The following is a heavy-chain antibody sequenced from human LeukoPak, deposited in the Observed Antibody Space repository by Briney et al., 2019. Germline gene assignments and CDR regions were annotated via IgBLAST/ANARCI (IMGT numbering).Heavy chain of an antibody. Sequence: GGSLRLSCAASGFTFSSYWMHWVRQTPGKGLVWVSRIKSDGSTIYADSVKGRFTISRDNARNTLYLQMNSLRVEGTAMYYCARAVTYFYGSVTYDWFDPWGQGTLVTASS. CDR3: ARAVTYFYGSVTYDWFDP. V-gene: IGHV3-74*01. CDR2: IKSDGST. D-gene: IGHD3-10*01. CDR1: GFTFSSYW. J-gene: IGHJ5*02.